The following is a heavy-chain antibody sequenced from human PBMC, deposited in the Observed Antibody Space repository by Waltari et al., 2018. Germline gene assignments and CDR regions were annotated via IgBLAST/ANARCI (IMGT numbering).Heavy chain of an antibody. CDR2: INHSGST. D-gene: IGHD3-22*01. J-gene: IGHJ5*02. Sequence: QVQLQQWGAGLLKPSETLSLTCAVYGGSFSGYYWSWIRRPPGKGLEWIGEINHSGSTNYNPSLKSRVTISVDTSKNQFSLKLSSVTAADTAVYYCARGVYDDSSGYYYALNWFDPWGQGTLVTVSS. V-gene: IGHV4-34*01. CDR3: ARGVYDDSSGYYYALNWFDP. CDR1: GGSFSGYY.